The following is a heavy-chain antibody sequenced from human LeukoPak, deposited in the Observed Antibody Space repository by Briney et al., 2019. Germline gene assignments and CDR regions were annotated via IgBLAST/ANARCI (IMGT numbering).Heavy chain of an antibody. CDR3: ARAESTVGARY. Sequence: VKVSCKASGVTFSRYGIFWVRQAPGQGLEWIGGIIPIFGTANYTQKFQGRVIITADESTNTAYMELRSLRSDDTAVYYCARAESTVGARYWGQGTLVTVSS. D-gene: IGHD1-26*01. CDR2: IIPIFGTA. J-gene: IGHJ4*02. CDR1: GVTFSRYG. V-gene: IGHV1-69*13.